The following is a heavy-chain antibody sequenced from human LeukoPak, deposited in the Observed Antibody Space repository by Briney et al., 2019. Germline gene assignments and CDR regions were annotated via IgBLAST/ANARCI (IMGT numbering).Heavy chain of an antibody. D-gene: IGHD1-26*01. J-gene: IGHJ3*02. CDR2: IYYSGST. CDR1: GGSIRNSGYY. Sequence: SETVSLTCTVSGGSIRNSGYYWGWIRQPPGKGLEWIGSIYYSGSTYYNPSLKSRVTISVDTSKNQFSLKLSSVTAADTAVYYCAREGGSYGAQAFDIWGQGTMVTVSS. V-gene: IGHV4-39*07. CDR3: AREGGSYGAQAFDI.